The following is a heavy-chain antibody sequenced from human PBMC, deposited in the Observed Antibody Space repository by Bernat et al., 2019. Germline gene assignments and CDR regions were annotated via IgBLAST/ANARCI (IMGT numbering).Heavy chain of an antibody. CDR2: IYYSGST. CDR1: GGSISSSSYY. J-gene: IGHJ4*02. V-gene: IGHV4-39*01. Sequence: QLQLQESGPGLVKPSETLSLTCTVSGGSISSSSYYWGWIRQPPGKGLEWIGSIYYSGSTYYNPSLKSRVTISVDTSKNQFSPKLSSVTAADTAVYYCARRWRYCSSTSCPYYFDYWGQGTLVTVSS. D-gene: IGHD2-2*01. CDR3: ARRWRYCSSTSCPYYFDY.